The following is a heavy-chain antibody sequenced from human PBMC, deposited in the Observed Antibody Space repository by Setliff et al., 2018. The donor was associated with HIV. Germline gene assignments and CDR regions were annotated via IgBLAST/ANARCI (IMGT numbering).Heavy chain of an antibody. J-gene: IGHJ4*02. CDR1: GYTFTSYD. D-gene: IGHD3-22*01. CDR3: ARDYYDSSGYIFFPGLPDY. V-gene: IGHV1-8*03. CDR2: MNPNSGKT. Sequence: ASVKVSCKASGYTFTSYDINWVRQATGQGLEWMGWMNPNSGKTGYAQKSQGRVTITRNTSISTAYMELSSLRSEDTAVYYCARDYYDSSGYIFFPGLPDYWGQGTLVTVSS.